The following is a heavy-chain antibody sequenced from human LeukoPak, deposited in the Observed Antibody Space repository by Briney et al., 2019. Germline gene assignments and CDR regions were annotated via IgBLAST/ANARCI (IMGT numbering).Heavy chain of an antibody. D-gene: IGHD3-16*02. J-gene: IGHJ3*02. V-gene: IGHV4-59*01. CDR3: ARDRASWGSYRYTIDAFDI. Sequence: SETLSLTCTVSGGSISSYYWSWIRQPPGKGLEWIGYIYYSGSTNYNPSLKSRVTISVDTSKNQLSLKLSSVTAADTAVYYCARDRASWGSYRYTIDAFDIWGQGTMVTVSS. CDR2: IYYSGST. CDR1: GGSISSYY.